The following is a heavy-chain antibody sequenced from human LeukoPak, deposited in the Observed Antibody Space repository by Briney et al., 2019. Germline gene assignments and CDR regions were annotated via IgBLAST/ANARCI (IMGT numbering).Heavy chain of an antibody. CDR2: IYYTGRT. Sequence: SETLSLTCTASGGSISPYYWSWIRQPPGKGLEWIGYIYYTGRTSYNPSLKSPVTISLDTSKNQFSLRLSSVTAADTALYYCARTMTTEDLFYFEYWGQGTLVTVSS. D-gene: IGHD4-17*01. CDR3: ARTMTTEDLFYFEY. J-gene: IGHJ4*02. V-gene: IGHV4-59*08. CDR1: GGSISPYY.